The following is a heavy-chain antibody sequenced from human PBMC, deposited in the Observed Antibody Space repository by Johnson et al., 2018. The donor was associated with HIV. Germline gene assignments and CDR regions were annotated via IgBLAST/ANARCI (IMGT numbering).Heavy chain of an antibody. J-gene: IGHJ3*02. Sequence: VESGGGLIQHGGSLRLSCAASGFTVSSNYMNWVRQPPGTGLEWVSVIYSGGSTYYADSVKGRFTISRDNSKNSLFLQMNSLRAEDTAVYYCAYSGSYYSAFDIWGQGTMVTVSS. CDR3: AYSGSYYSAFDI. CDR1: GFTVSSNY. CDR2: IYSGGST. V-gene: IGHV3-53*01. D-gene: IGHD1-26*01.